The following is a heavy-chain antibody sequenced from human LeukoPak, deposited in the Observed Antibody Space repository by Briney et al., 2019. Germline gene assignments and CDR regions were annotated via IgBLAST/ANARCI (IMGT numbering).Heavy chain of an antibody. CDR2: ISRDSDIR. CDR3: VRDNPRCCGVVSANIDDL. Sequence: GGSLTLSCAASGFIFGRDSMNWVRQAPGRGLEWISYISRDSDIRYYADSVRGRFHISRDNARNSLYLQMNSLRADDTAMYYCVRDNPRCCGVVSANIDDLWGQGTLVTVSS. CDR1: GFIFGRDS. D-gene: IGHD2-21*02. V-gene: IGHV3-48*01. J-gene: IGHJ5*02.